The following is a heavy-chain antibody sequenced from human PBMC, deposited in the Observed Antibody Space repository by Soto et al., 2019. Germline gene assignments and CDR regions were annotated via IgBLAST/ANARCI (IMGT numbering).Heavy chain of an antibody. D-gene: IGHD1-7*01. CDR3: AHNEAGTTDYYYYMDV. CDR1: GFSLSTSGVG. V-gene: IGHV2-5*02. J-gene: IGHJ6*03. Sequence: SGPTLVKPTQTLTLTCTFSGFSLSTSGVGVGWIRQPPGKALEWLALIYWDDDKRYSPSLKSRLTITKDTSKNQVVLTMTNMDPVDTATYYCAHNEAGTTDYYYYMDVWGKGTTVTVSS. CDR2: IYWDDDK.